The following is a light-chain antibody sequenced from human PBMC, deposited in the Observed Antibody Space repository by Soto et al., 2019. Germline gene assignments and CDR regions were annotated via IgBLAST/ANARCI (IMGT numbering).Light chain of an antibody. V-gene: IGLV1-44*01. CDR3: YSYAGRNIWV. Sequence: QSVLTQPPSASGTPGQRVTISCSGSSSNIGSNTVNWYQQLPGTAPKLLIYSNNQRPSGVPDRFSGSKSGTSASLAISGLQSEDEAYYYCYSYAGRNIWVFGGGTKLTVL. J-gene: IGLJ3*02. CDR2: SNN. CDR1: SSNIGSNT.